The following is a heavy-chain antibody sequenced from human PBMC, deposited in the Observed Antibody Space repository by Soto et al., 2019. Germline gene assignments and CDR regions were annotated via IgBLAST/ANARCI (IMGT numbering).Heavy chain of an antibody. D-gene: IGHD2-15*01. V-gene: IGHV4-34*01. J-gene: IGHJ4*02. CDR1: GGSLSGHH. CDR3: ARVVVVVAATLPWPYYFDY. CDR2: INHSGST. Sequence: SETLSLTCAVYGGSLSGHHWSWIRQPPGKGLEWIGEINHSGSTNYNPSLKSRVTISVDTSKNQFSLKLSSVTAADTAVYYCARVVVVVAATLPWPYYFDYWGQGTLVTVSS.